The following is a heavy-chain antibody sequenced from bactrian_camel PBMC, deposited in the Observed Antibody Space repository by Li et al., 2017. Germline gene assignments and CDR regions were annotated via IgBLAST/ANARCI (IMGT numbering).Heavy chain of an antibody. J-gene: IGHJ6*01. CDR2: INSGGGTA. CDR1: GFTFSSYD. CDR3: AADGTSMPLSRWFVERADFGY. D-gene: IGHD1*01. V-gene: IGHV3S40*01. Sequence: VQLVESGGGSVQPGGSLRLSCAASGFTFSSYDMSWVRQAPGKGLEWVSAINSGGGTAYYADSVKGRFTISQDMAKNTLYLQMNSLKPEDTAMYYCAADGTSMPLSRWFVERADFGYWGQGTQVTVS.